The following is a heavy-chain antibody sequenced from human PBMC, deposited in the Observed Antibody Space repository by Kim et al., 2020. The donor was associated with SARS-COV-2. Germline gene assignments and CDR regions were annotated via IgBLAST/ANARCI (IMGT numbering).Heavy chain of an antibody. V-gene: IGHV3-30*03. CDR2: ISHDDNK. CDR1: GFTFSNYG. D-gene: IGHD6-19*01. J-gene: IGHJ3*02. Sequence: GGSLRLSCAASGFTFSNYGMHWVRQAPGKGLEWVGVISHDDNKYYADSVKGRFTFSRDISKNTLYLQMYSLRAEDTAVYYCARYSSGWYGGCDIWGQGTMVTVSS. CDR3: ARYSSGWYGGCDI.